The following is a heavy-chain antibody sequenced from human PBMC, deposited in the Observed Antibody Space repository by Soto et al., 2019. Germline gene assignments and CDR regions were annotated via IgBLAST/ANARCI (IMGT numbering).Heavy chain of an antibody. D-gene: IGHD3-16*01. CDR3: AATPYGMSPIDKRPIDH. V-gene: IGHV3-48*03. CDR1: GFTFSTYE. Sequence: PGGSLRLSCVASGFTFSTYEMEWVRQAPGKGLEWISYISSSGNTKDYADSVKGRFIISRDNARNSLYLQMNNLRAEDTAVYYCAATPYGMSPIDKRPIDHWGQGTLVTVS. J-gene: IGHJ4*02. CDR2: ISSSGNTK.